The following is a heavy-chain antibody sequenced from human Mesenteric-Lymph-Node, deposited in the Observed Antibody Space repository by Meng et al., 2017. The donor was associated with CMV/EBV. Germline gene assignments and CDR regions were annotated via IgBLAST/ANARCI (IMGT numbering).Heavy chain of an antibody. CDR1: GVSVTSGAYH. D-gene: IGHD2/OR15-2a*01. Sequence: LVHVSGTLSCAWILLGVSVTSGAYHRSCVRQFPGKGLEWIGYIYGTGITIYNPSLKSRVTILLETSKNQFSLKLNSVTTADTAVYYCAKSRSSTPGIVDDWGQGTLVTVSS. J-gene: IGHJ4*02. CDR3: AKSRSSTPGIVDD. V-gene: IGHV4-61*08. CDR2: IYGTGIT.